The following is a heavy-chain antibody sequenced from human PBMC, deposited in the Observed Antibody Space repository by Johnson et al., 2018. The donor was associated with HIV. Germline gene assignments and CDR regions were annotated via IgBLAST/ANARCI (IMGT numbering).Heavy chain of an antibody. D-gene: IGHD6-6*01. CDR2: IYRGGST. CDR3: ARESSSSSGAFDI. V-gene: IGHV3-66*01. Sequence: VQLVESGGGLVQPGGSLRLSCAASGFTVSSNYMSWVRQAPGKGLEWVSVIYRGGSTYYADSVKGRFTISRDNSKNTLYLQMNSLRAEDTAVYYCARESSSSSGAFDIWGQGTMVTVSS. CDR1: GFTVSSNY. J-gene: IGHJ3*02.